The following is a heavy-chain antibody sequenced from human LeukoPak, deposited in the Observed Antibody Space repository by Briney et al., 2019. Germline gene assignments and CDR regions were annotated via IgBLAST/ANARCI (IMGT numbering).Heavy chain of an antibody. CDR3: ARVTSMTVYYYYYMDV. CDR1: GGSLNSGDYY. Sequence: SQTLSLTCTVSGGSLNSGDYYWSWIRPPQGEGLEGVGYIYYSGTTYYNPSLKSRVTISVDTSTNQFSLKLSSVTAADTAVYYCARVTSMTVYYYYYMDVWGKGTTVTVSS. CDR2: IYYSGTT. V-gene: IGHV4-30-4*08. J-gene: IGHJ6*03. D-gene: IGHD2-21*02.